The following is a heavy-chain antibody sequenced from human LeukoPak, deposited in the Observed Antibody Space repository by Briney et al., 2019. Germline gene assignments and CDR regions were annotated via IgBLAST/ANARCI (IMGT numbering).Heavy chain of an antibody. V-gene: IGHV3-7*03. CDR3: AREYCSGGSCYKGGIDY. CDR2: IKQDGSEK. J-gene: IGHJ4*02. CDR1: GLSFSTYW. Sequence: GGSLTLSCADSGLSFSTYWMTWVRQAPGKGLEWVANIKQDGSEKFYVDSVKGRFTISRDNAKNSLYLQMNSLRAEDTAVYYCAREYCSGGSCYKGGIDYWGQGTLVTVSS. D-gene: IGHD2-15*01.